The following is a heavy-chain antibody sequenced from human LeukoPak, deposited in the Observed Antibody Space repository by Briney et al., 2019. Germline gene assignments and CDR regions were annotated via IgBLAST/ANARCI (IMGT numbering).Heavy chain of an antibody. D-gene: IGHD1-14*01. V-gene: IGHV3-33*01. CDR3: TRYNNDHFDY. J-gene: IGHJ4*02. CDR1: GFTFGGYG. Sequence: GGALRLSCAGSGFTFGGYGMHWFRQTPGKGLEGVAVIAYDGSRAFYADSVKGRFTISGDNSKNTMSVQMDDLRAEDTAVYYCTRYNNDHFDYWGQGTLVTVSS. CDR2: IAYDGSRA.